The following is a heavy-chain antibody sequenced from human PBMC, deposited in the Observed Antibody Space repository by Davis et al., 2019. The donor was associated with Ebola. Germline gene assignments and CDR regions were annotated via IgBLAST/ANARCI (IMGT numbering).Heavy chain of an antibody. V-gene: IGHV1-3*01. D-gene: IGHD3-22*01. CDR1: GYTFTTYA. Sequence: AASVKVSCKASGYTFTTYAMHWVRQAPGQRLEWMGWINAGNGNTKYSQKFQGRVTMTTDTSTSTAYMELRSLRSDDTAVYYCARRYDSSGYHLYYFDYWGQGTLVTVSS. CDR3: ARRYDSSGYHLYYFDY. CDR2: INAGNGNT. J-gene: IGHJ4*02.